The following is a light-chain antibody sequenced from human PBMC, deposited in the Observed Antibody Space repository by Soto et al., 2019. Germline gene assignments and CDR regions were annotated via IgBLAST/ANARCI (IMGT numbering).Light chain of an antibody. CDR3: QNYNNGPPLT. CDR2: AAS. J-gene: IGKJ4*01. V-gene: IGKV1-27*01. CDR1: QAISNY. Sequence: DIQMTQSPSSLSASIGDRVTITCRASQAISNYLAWFQQRPGGVPKLLIYAASTLRSGVPSRFSGSGSGTDFTLNISSLQPDDAPTYYCQNYNNGPPLTFGGGTKVEIK.